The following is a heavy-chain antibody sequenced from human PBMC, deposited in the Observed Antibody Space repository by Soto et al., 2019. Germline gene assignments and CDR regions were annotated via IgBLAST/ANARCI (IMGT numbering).Heavy chain of an antibody. CDR1: GYSFTNYW. CDR3: ARLGIWSYGMDV. CDR2: IYTGNSDI. Sequence: GASLKTSCQGSGYSFTNYWIGWVRQMPGKGLEWMGIIYTGNSDIRYSPSFQGQVTISADKSISTAYLKWSGLKASDTAMYYCARLGIWSYGMDVWGQGTTVTVSS. J-gene: IGHJ6*02. V-gene: IGHV5-51*01. D-gene: IGHD3-16*01.